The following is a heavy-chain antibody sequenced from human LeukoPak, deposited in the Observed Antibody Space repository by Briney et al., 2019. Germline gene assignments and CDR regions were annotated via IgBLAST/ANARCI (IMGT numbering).Heavy chain of an antibody. CDR3: VGGILTGYYNPPGDFDY. V-gene: IGHV3-53*01. Sequence: PGGSLRLSCAASGFTFSIYAMSWVRQAPGKGLEWVSVIYSGGSTYYADSVKGRFTISRDNSKNTLYLQMNSLRAEDTAVYYCVGGILTGYYNPPGDFDYWGQGTLVTASS. CDR2: IYSGGST. CDR1: GFTFSIYA. D-gene: IGHD3-9*01. J-gene: IGHJ4*02.